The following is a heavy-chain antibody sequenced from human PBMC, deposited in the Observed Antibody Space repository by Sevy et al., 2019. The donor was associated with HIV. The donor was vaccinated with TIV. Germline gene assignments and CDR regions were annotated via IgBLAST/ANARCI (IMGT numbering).Heavy chain of an antibody. J-gene: IGHJ4*02. CDR1: GFTFSNYA. CDR3: AKDGRYCSGGSCHSVGYVDS. V-gene: IGHV3-30-3*01. D-gene: IGHD2-15*01. CDR2: ISYDGDDK. Sequence: GGSLRLSCEASGFTFSNYAMHWVRQAPGKGLEWVALISYDGDDKYYADSVRGRFIISRENSRKTLYVQMNSLRAEDTAVYYCAKDGRYCSGGSCHSVGYVDSWGQGTLVTVSS.